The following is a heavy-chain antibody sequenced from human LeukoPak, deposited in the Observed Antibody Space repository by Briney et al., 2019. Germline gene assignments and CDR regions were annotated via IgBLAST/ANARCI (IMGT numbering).Heavy chain of an antibody. D-gene: IGHD3-10*01. J-gene: IGHJ6*03. CDR1: GFTFSSYA. V-gene: IGHV3-23*01. CDR3: AKYYYGSGRIYYYMDV. Sequence: GGSLRLFCAASGFTFSSYAMSWVRQAPGKGLEWVSAISGSGGSTYYADSVKGRFTISRDNSKNTLYLQMNSLRAEDTAVYYCAKYYYGSGRIYYYMDVWGKGTTVTVSS. CDR2: ISGSGGST.